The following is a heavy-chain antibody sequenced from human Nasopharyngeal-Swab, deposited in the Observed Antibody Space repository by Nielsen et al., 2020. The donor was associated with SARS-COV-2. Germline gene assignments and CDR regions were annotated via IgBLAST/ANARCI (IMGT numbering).Heavy chain of an antibody. V-gene: IGHV4-31*02. J-gene: IGHJ6*02. D-gene: IGHD6-13*01. CDR3: ARYPSSSWSSYGMDV. Sequence: SRQCPGNGLEWIGYIYYTGSTYCNPSLKSRVTISVDTSKNQFSPKLTSVTAADTAVYYCARYPSSSWSSYGMDVWGQGTTVTVSS. CDR2: IYYTGST.